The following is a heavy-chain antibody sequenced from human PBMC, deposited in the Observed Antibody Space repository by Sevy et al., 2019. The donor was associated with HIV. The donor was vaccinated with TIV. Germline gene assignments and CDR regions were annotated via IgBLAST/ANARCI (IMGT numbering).Heavy chain of an antibody. Sequence: ASVKVSCKVSGYTLSELFMQWVRQAPGKGLQWMGKIDPEDGETINAQKFQGRITMTEDTSTDTAYMELNSLTSDDTAVYYCATTVYTGAYSGFDYWGQGTLVTVSS. CDR3: ATTVYTGAYSGFDY. CDR1: GYTLSELF. CDR2: IDPEDGET. J-gene: IGHJ4*02. D-gene: IGHD7-27*01. V-gene: IGHV1-24*01.